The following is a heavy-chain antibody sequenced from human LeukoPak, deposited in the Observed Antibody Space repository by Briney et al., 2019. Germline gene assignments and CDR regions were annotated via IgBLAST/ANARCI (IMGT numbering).Heavy chain of an antibody. V-gene: IGHV4-59*01. CDR3: ARDSTSYSSGFDFDY. J-gene: IGHJ4*02. D-gene: IGHD3-22*01. Sequence: SETLSLTCTVSGGSISSYYWSWIRQPPGKGLEWIGYIYYSGSTNYNPSLKSRVTISVDTSKNQFSLKLSSVTAADTAVYYCARDSTSYSSGFDFDYWGQGNMVTVSS. CDR1: GGSISSYY. CDR2: IYYSGST.